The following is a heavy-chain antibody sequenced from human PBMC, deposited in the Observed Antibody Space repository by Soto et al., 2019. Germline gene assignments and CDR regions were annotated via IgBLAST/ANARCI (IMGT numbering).Heavy chain of an antibody. CDR2: LSGSGGTT. CDR1: GFTFSTYA. Sequence: GGSLRLSCAASGFTFSTYAMSWVRQAPGKGLEWVSTLSGSGGTTYYADSVKGRFTISRDNSQNTLYLQMNSLRAEDTAVYYCAKRLLTMVRGVSSPHWGQGTLVTVSS. V-gene: IGHV3-23*01. D-gene: IGHD3-10*01. J-gene: IGHJ4*02. CDR3: AKRLLTMVRGVSSPH.